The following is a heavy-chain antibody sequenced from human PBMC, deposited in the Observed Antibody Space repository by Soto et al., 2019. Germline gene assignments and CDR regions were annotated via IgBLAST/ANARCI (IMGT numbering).Heavy chain of an antibody. CDR2: IYWDDDK. CDR3: AHRELIFGVVSNWFDP. D-gene: IGHD3-3*01. V-gene: IGHV2-5*02. J-gene: IGHJ5*02. CDR1: GFSLSTSGVG. Sequence: SGPTLVNPTQTLTLTCTFSGFSLSTSGVGVGWIRQPPGKALEWLALIYWDDDKRYSPSLKSRLTITKDTSKNQVVLTMTNMDPVDTATYYLAHRELIFGVVSNWFDPWGQGTLVTVSS.